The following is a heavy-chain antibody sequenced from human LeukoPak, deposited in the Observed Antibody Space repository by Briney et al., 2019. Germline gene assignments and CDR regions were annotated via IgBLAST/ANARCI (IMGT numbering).Heavy chain of an antibody. V-gene: IGHV1-3*01. CDR3: ARDRLLWFGELFYQFDY. Sequence: GASVKVSCKASGYTFTSYAMHWVRQAPGQRLEWMGWINASNGNTKYSQKFQGRVTITRDTSASTAYMELSSLRSEDTAVYYCARDRLLWFGELFYQFDYWGQGTLVTVSS. CDR1: GYTFTSYA. J-gene: IGHJ4*02. CDR2: INASNGNT. D-gene: IGHD3-10*01.